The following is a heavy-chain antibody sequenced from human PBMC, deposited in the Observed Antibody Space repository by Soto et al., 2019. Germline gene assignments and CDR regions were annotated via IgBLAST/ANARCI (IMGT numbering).Heavy chain of an antibody. J-gene: IGHJ4*02. Sequence: EVRLVESGGGLIQPGGSLRLSCAASGFTVSTNYMSWVRQAPGKGLEWVSIIYSGGSTYYADSVKGRFTISRDNSKNTLYLQMNSLRAEDTAVYYCARGRDGYNWERFDYWGQGTLVTVSS. D-gene: IGHD5-12*01. CDR2: IYSGGST. V-gene: IGHV3-53*01. CDR3: ARGRDGYNWERFDY. CDR1: GFTVSTNY.